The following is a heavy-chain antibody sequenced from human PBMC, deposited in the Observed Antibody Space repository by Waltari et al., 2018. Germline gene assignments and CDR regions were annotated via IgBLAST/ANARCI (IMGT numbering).Heavy chain of an antibody. J-gene: IGHJ6*03. D-gene: IGHD2-2*01. V-gene: IGHV4-34*01. CDR3: ARGACSDTSCYANYYYMDV. CDR2: INRGGST. Sequence: QVQLQQWGAGLLKPSETLSLTCAVSGGSFSDYYWTCIRPPPGKGLVWIGEINRGGSTNNNASLKGRVTISVDSSKTQFSLRLTSVAAADTAVYYCARGACSDTSCYANYYYMDVWGKGTAVTVSS. CDR1: GGSFSDYY.